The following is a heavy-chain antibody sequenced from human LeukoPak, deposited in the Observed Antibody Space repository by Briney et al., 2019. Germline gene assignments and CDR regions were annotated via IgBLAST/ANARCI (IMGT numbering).Heavy chain of an antibody. CDR2: FDPEDGET. D-gene: IGHD1-26*01. Sequence: GASVKVSCKVSGYTLTELSMNWVRQAPGKGLEWMGGFDPEDGETIYAQKFQGRVTMTEDTSTDTAYMELSSLRSEDTAVYYCASLVGATWHYYYMDVWGKGTTVTVSS. CDR1: GYTLTELS. CDR3: ASLVGATWHYYYMDV. V-gene: IGHV1-24*01. J-gene: IGHJ6*03.